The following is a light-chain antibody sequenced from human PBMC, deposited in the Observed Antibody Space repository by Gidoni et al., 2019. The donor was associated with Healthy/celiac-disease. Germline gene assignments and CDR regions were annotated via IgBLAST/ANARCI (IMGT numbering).Light chain of an antibody. CDR1: SSNIGAGYD. CDR2: GNS. J-gene: IGLJ2*01. CDR3: QSYDSSLSGSHVV. V-gene: IGLV1-40*01. Sequence: QSVLTQPPSVSGAPGPRVTIPCTGSSSNIGAGYDVHWYQQLPGTAPKLLIYGNSNRPSGVPDRFSGSKSGTSASLAITGLQAEDEADYYCQSYDSSLSGSHVVFGGGTKLTVL.